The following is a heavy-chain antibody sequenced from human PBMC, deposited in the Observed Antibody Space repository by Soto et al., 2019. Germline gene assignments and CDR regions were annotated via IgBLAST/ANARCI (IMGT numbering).Heavy chain of an antibody. V-gene: IGHV4-39*01. CDR1: GDTMYSRVFD. CDR3: ARHSLALRKNNWFDP. D-gene: IGHD3-3*02. J-gene: IGHJ5*02. CDR2: IFHLGSS. Sequence: PSGSTYIGCALSGDTMYSRVFDWGWKHQPPGKGLEWIGSIFHLGSSYYNPSLKSRVTMSVDTSKNQFSLRLRSVTAADTALYFCARHSLALRKNNWFDPWGQGTMVPGSS.